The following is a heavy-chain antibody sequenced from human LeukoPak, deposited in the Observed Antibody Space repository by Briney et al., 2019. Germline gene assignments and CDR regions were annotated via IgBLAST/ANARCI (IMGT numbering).Heavy chain of an antibody. J-gene: IGHJ4*02. Sequence: GRSLRLSCAASGFTFSSYGMHWVRQAPGKGLEWVSGISGSGGSTYYADSVKGRFTISRDNSKNTLYVQMNSLRADDTALYYCAKEAYYGSGTYSHFEYWGQGTLVTVSS. CDR1: GFTFSSYG. CDR2: ISGSGGST. CDR3: AKEAYYGSGTYSHFEY. V-gene: IGHV3-23*01. D-gene: IGHD3-10*01.